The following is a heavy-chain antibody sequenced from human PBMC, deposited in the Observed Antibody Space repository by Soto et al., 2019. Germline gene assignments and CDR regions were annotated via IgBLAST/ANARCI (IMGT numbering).Heavy chain of an antibody. D-gene: IGHD3-10*01. CDR1: GFTFSSYG. V-gene: IGHV3-33*01. CDR2: IWYDGSNK. CDR3: ARDARPYGSGSYRDWFDS. Sequence: GGSLRLSCAASGFTFSSYGMHWVRQAPGKGLEWVAVIWYDGSNKYYADSVKGRFTISRDNSKNTLYLQMNSLRAEDTAVYYCARDARPYGSGSYRDWFDSWGQGALVTVSS. J-gene: IGHJ5*01.